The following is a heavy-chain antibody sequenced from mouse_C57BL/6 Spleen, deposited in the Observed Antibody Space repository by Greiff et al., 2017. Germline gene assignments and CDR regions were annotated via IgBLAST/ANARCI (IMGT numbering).Heavy chain of an antibody. CDR1: GYAFSSYW. Sequence: QVQLQQSGAELVKPGASVKISCKASGYAFSSYWMNWVKQRPGKGLEGIGQIYPGDGDTNYIGKFKGKATLTADKSSSTAYMQLSSLTSEDSAVYFCASLYYYGEGAMDYWGQGTSVTVSS. CDR2: IYPGDGDT. CDR3: ASLYYYGEGAMDY. J-gene: IGHJ4*01. D-gene: IGHD1-1*01. V-gene: IGHV1-80*01.